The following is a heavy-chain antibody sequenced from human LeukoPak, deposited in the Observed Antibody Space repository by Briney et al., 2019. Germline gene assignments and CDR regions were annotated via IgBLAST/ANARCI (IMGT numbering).Heavy chain of an antibody. CDR1: GYTFTSYD. V-gene: IGHV1-8*01. Sequence: GASVKVSCKASGYTFTSYDINWVRQATGQGLEWMGWMNPNSGNTGYAQKFQGRVTVTRNTSISTAYMELSSLRSEDTAVYYCARWHWNGNWFDPWGQGTLVTVSS. J-gene: IGHJ5*02. D-gene: IGHD1-1*01. CDR3: ARWHWNGNWFDP. CDR2: MNPNSGNT.